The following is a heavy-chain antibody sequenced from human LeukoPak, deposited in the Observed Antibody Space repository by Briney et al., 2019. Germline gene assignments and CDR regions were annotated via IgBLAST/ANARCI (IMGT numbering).Heavy chain of an antibody. CDR3: ARARRDEYYFDY. D-gene: IGHD2-21*02. CDR1: GDSVSSGGYY. CDR2: IYYSGST. V-gene: IGHV4-61*08. J-gene: IGHJ4*02. Sequence: PSETLSLTCTVSGDSVSSGGYYWSWIRQPPGKGLEWIGYIYYSGSTNYNPSLKSRVTLSVDTSKNQFSLKLNSVTAADTAVYYCARARRDEYYFDYWGQGTLVTVSS.